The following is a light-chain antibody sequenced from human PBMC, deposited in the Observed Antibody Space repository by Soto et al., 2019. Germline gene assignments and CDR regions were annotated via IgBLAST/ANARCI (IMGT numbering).Light chain of an antibody. CDR3: SSYTDVVTLEV. CDR1: STDFRGQNY. Sequence: QSALTQPASVSGSLGQSITISCTGTSTDFRGQNYVSWYQQHPGRAPKLILYEVSNRPSGVSNRFSGSKSGSTASLTISGLQAEDVADYYCSSYTDVVTLEVFGPGTKLTVL. V-gene: IGLV2-14*01. J-gene: IGLJ1*01. CDR2: EVS.